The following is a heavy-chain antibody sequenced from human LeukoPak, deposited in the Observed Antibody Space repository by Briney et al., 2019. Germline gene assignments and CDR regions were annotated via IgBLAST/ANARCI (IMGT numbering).Heavy chain of an antibody. J-gene: IGHJ4*02. CDR1: GGSLSGHY. V-gene: IGHV4-59*11. D-gene: IGHD2-2*01. Sequence: SETLSLTCTVSGGSLSGHYWSWIRQPPGKRLEWIGYVSYTGRTKYNPSLQSRVTISIDTSKSQFSLKLTSVTSADTAVYYCAREKVSYQLTPYYFDYWGQGTLVTVSS. CDR3: AREKVSYQLTPYYFDY. CDR2: VSYTGRT.